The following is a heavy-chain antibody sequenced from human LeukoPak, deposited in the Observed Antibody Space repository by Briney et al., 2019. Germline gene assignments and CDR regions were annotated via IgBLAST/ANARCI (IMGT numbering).Heavy chain of an antibody. D-gene: IGHD4-23*01. J-gene: IGHJ4*02. CDR3: SRGAGGGPDDY. V-gene: IGHV3-23*01. Sequence: PGGSLRLSCAASGFTFSTFAMRWVRQAPGKGLDWVSSIGGGGDAHYADSAKGRFTISRDNAQNTLSLQMNNLRSEDTAIYYCSRGAGGGPDDYWGQGILVTVSS. CDR1: GFTFSTFA. CDR2: IGGGGDA.